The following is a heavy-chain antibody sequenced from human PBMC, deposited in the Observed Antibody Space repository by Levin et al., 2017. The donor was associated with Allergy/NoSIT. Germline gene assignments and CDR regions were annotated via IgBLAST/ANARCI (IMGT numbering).Heavy chain of an antibody. CDR1: GFTVSSNY. J-gene: IGHJ4*02. D-gene: IGHD3-16*01. Sequence: GESLKISCAASGFTVSSNYMSWVRQAPGKGLEWVSVIYSGGSTYYADSVKGRFTISRDNSKNTLYLQMNSLRAEDTAVYYCARGLPTYDYWGQGTLVTVSS. V-gene: IGHV3-66*01. CDR3: ARGLPTYDY. CDR2: IYSGGST.